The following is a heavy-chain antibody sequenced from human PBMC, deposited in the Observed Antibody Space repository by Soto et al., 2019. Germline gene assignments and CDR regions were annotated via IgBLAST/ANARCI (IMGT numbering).Heavy chain of an antibody. J-gene: IGHJ4*02. CDR1: GFTFSSYW. CDR3: AGDLVDEVDDYGATDY. CDR2: IKQDGSEK. Sequence: EVQLVESGGGLVQPGGSLRLSCAASGFTFSSYWMSWVRQAPGKGLEWVANIKQDGSEKYYVDSVKGRFTISRDNAKNLLYLQMDSQRAETTAVSYCAGDLVDEVDDYGATDYRGRGGLVVVFS. V-gene: IGHV3-7*01. D-gene: IGHD3-16*01.